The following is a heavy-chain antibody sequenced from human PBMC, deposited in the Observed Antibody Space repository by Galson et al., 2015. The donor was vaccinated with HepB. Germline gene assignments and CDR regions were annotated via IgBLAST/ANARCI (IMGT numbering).Heavy chain of an antibody. V-gene: IGHV3-30*02. Sequence: SLRLSCAASGFTFSSYGMHWVRQTPGKGLEWVAFIRYDGSNKYYADSVKGRFTISRDNSKNTLYLQMNSLRAEDTAVYYCAKGHDDILTGHRVYYYYGMDVWGQGTTVTVSS. CDR3: AKGHDDILTGHRVYYYYGMDV. CDR2: IRYDGSNK. CDR1: GFTFSSYG. D-gene: IGHD3-9*01. J-gene: IGHJ6*02.